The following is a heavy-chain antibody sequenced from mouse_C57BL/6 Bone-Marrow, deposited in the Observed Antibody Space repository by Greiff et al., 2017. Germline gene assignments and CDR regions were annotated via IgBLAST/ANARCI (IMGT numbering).Heavy chain of an antibody. CDR3: APIYDGYYDDY. D-gene: IGHD2-3*01. CDR2: INPYNGGT. V-gene: IGHV1-19*01. J-gene: IGHJ2*01. Sequence: EVKLQESGPVLVKPGASVKMSCKASGYTFTDYYMNWVKQSHGKSLEWIGVINPYNGGTSYNQKFKGKATLTVDKSSSTAYMELNSLTSEDSAVYYCAPIYDGYYDDYWGQGTTLTVSS. CDR1: GYTFTDYY.